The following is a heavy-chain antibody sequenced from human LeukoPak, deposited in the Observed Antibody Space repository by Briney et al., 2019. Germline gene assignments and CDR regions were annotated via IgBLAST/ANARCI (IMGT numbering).Heavy chain of an antibody. CDR1: GGTFSSYA. V-gene: IGHV1-69*13. J-gene: IGHJ4*02. CDR2: IIPIFGTA. D-gene: IGHD3-10*01. CDR3: ARDALSGSFFDY. Sequence: ASVKVSCKASGGTFSSYAISWVRQAPGQGLEWMGGIIPIFGTANYAQKFQGRVTITADESTSTAYMELSSLRSEDTAVYYWARDALSGSFFDYWGQGTLVTVSS.